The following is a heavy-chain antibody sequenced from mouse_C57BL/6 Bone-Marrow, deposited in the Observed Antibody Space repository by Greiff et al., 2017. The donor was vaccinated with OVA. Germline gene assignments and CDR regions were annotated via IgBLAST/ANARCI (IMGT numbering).Heavy chain of an antibody. D-gene: IGHD3-2*02. CDR3: TRQLRLQGYAMDY. CDR2: IISGGDYI. J-gene: IGHJ4*01. CDR1: GFTFSSYA. Sequence: EVKLVESGEGLVKPGGSLKLSCAASGFTFSSYAMSWVRQTPEKRLEWVAYIISGGDYIYYADTVKGRFTISRDNARNTLYLQMSSLKSEDTAMYYCTRQLRLQGYAMDYWGQGTSVTVSS. V-gene: IGHV5-9-1*02.